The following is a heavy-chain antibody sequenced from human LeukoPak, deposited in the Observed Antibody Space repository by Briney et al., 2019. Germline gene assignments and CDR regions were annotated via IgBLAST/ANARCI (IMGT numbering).Heavy chain of an antibody. CDR2: VTYDGNNQ. D-gene: IGHD6-19*01. J-gene: IGHJ4*02. Sequence: GGSLRLSCAASGFTFNNYAMHWVRQPPGKGLEWVAVVTYDGNNQYYADSVKGRFTVSRDNSRNTVSLQMNSLRGEDTAVYYCARAPVRGAVAGVDYWGQGTLVTVSS. CDR1: GFTFNNYA. V-gene: IGHV3-30-3*01. CDR3: ARAPVRGAVAGVDY.